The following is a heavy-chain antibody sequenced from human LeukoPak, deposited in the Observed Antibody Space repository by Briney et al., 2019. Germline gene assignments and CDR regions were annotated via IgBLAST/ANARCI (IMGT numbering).Heavy chain of an antibody. J-gene: IGHJ6*03. CDR2: ISSSSSYI. Sequence: GGSLRLSCAASGFTFSSYSMNWVRQAPGKGLEWVSSISSSSSYIYYADSVKGRFTISRDNAKNSLYLQMNSLRAEDTAVYYCARGNVHTEPNYFFYMDVWGKGTTVTVSS. V-gene: IGHV3-21*01. CDR1: GFTFSSYS. D-gene: IGHD1-14*01. CDR3: ARGNVHTEPNYFFYMDV.